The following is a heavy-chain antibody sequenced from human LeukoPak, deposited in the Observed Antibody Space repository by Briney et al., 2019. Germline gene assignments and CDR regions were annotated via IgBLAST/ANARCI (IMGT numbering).Heavy chain of an antibody. V-gene: IGHV3-33*01. J-gene: IGHJ4*02. Sequence: GGSLGLSCAASGFTFSSYGMHWVRQAPGKGLEWVAVIWYDGSKKYYADSVKGRFIISRDDSKNTLYLQMNSLRAEDTAVYYCARDGGTYPNFLLDSWGQETLVTVSS. CDR3: ARDGGTYPNFLLDS. CDR1: GFTFSSYG. D-gene: IGHD1-26*01. CDR2: IWYDGSKK.